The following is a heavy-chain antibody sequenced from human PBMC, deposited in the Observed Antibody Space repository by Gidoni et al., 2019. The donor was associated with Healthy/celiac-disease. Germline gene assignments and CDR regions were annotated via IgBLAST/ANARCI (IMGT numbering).Heavy chain of an antibody. V-gene: IGHV3-30*18. CDR2: ISYDGSNK. Sequence: QVQLVESGGGVVQPGRSLRLSCAASGCTFRSDGMHWVRQATGKGLEWVAVISYDGSNKYSADSVKGRFTSSRDNSKNTLYLQMNSLRAEDTAVYYCAKDQVATIKGTRWFDPWGQGTLVTVSS. D-gene: IGHD5-12*01. CDR3: AKDQVATIKGTRWFDP. CDR1: GCTFRSDG. J-gene: IGHJ5*02.